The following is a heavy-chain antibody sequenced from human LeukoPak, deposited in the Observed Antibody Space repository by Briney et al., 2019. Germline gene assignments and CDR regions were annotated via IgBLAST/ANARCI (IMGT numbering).Heavy chain of an antibody. J-gene: IGHJ2*01. CDR1: GFTFSSYW. CDR2: IKQDGSEK. V-gene: IGHV3-7*01. CDR3: ARDPSPDLNNWYFDL. Sequence: GGSLRLSCAASGFTFSSYWMSWVRRAPGKGLEWVANIKQDGSEKYYVDSVKGRFTISRDNAKNSLYLQMNSLRAEDTAVYYCARDPSPDLNNWYFDLWGRGTLVTVSS.